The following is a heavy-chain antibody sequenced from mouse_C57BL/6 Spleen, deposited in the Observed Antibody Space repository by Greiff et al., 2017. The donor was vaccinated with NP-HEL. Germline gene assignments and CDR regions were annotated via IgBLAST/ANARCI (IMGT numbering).Heavy chain of an antibody. CDR3: ARSLLAYYSNPWFAY. CDR1: GFTFTSYW. Sequence: QVQLQQPGAELVKPGASVKLSCKASGFTFTSYWMHWVKQRPGQGLEWIGMIHPNSGSTNYPEKFKSTDTLTVDKSSSKDYMQLSSLTSEDSAVYYCARSLLAYYSNPWFAYWGQGTLVTVSA. V-gene: IGHV1-64*01. J-gene: IGHJ3*01. D-gene: IGHD2-5*01. CDR2: IHPNSGST.